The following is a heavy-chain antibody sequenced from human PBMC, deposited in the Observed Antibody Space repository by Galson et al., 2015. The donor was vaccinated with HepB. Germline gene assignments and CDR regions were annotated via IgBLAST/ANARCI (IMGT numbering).Heavy chain of an antibody. D-gene: IGHD3-10*01. J-gene: IGHJ4*02. Sequence: SVKVPCKASGYTFTSYAVHWVRQAPGQRLEWMGWINADNGNTKYSQKFQGRVTITRDTSASTAYMELSSLRSEDTAVYYCARDSKRDRALYGSGSYQPFWGQGTLVTVSS. CDR3: ARDSKRDRALYGSGSYQPF. CDR2: INADNGNT. CDR1: GYTFTSYA. V-gene: IGHV1-3*01.